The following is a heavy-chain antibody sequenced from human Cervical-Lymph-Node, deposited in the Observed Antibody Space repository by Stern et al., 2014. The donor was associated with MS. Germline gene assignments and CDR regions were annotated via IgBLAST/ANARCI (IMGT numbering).Heavy chain of an antibody. CDR1: GYNFADYG. V-gene: IGHV1-3*04. J-gene: IGHJ6*02. CDR3: ARTGTVVTSGYYYGMDV. CDR2: IKTGNGNR. D-gene: IGHD4-23*01. Sequence: QVQLVQSGAEVKKPGASGKGSRKTAGYNFADYGLIWVRQAPGQGLGRMGWIKTGNGNRRYSQKIQGRVTITRDTSASTAYMELSSLRSEDTAVYYCARTGTVVTSGYYYGMDVWGQGTTVTVSS.